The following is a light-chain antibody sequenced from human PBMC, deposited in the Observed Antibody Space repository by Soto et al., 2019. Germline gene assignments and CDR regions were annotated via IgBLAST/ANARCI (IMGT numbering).Light chain of an antibody. Sequence: QSALTQPASVSGSPGQSITISCTGTSSDVGGYNYVSWYQQHPGKAPKLLIYHVSKRPSGVPDRFSGSKSGNTASLTISGLQAEDEADYYCCTDAGSYKVFGIGTKLTVL. J-gene: IGLJ1*01. CDR2: HVS. V-gene: IGLV2-11*01. CDR3: CTDAGSYKV. CDR1: SSDVGGYNY.